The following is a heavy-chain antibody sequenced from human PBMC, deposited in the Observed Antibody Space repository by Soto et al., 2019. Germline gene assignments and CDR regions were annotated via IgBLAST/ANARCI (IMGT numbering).Heavy chain of an antibody. CDR3: ARAAQLGRXDY. Sequence: PSDTLSLTFTVSGGSISSGDYYWSWIRQPPGKGLELIGYIYYSGSTYYNPSLKSGVTISVDTSKNQFSLKLSSVTAADTAVYYCARAAQLGRXDYWGQGTLVTXS. V-gene: IGHV4-30-4*02. CDR2: IYYSGST. J-gene: IGHJ4*02. D-gene: IGHD3-16*01. CDR1: GGSISSGDYY.